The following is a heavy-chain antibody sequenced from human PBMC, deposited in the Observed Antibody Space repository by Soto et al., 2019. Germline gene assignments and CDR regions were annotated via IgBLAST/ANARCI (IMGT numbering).Heavy chain of an antibody. Sequence: QMQLVQSGAEVKKPGASVKVSCKASGYTFTRHYIHWVRQAPGQGVEWMGIINSSGGHTYSAQQYQCRVALISDTSTSTVYLELSSLRSDDTAVYYCARDLLAGGSDDLDIWGPGTMDTGSS. D-gene: IGHD2-15*01. V-gene: IGHV1-46*01. CDR3: ARDLLAGGSDDLDI. CDR2: INSSGGHT. J-gene: IGHJ3*02. CDR1: GYTFTRHY.